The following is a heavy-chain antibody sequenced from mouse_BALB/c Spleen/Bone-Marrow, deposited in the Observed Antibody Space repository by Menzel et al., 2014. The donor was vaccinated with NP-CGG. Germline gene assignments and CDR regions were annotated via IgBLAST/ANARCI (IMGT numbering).Heavy chain of an antibody. V-gene: IGHV1S81*02. CDR1: GYTFTSYW. CDR3: ARNYGNTDY. D-gene: IGHD2-1*01. J-gene: IGHJ2*01. CDR2: INPSNGRT. Sequence: VQLQQSGAELVKPGASVKLSRKASGYTFTSYWMHWVKQRPGQGLEWIGEINPSNGRTNYNEKFKTKATLTVDKSSSTAYMQLSSLTSEDSAVYYCARNYGNTDYWGQGTTLTVSS.